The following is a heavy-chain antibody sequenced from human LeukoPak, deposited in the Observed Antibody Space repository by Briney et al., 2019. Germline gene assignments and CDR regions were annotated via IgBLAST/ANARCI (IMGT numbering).Heavy chain of an antibody. J-gene: IGHJ4*02. CDR2: FDPEDGET. V-gene: IGHV1-24*01. D-gene: IGHD3-10*01. CDR1: GYTLTELS. CDR3: ATGPLNYGSGSFNY. Sequence: ASVKVSCKVSGYTLTELSMHWVRQAPGKGLEWMGGFDPEDGETIYAQKFQGRVAMTEDTSTDTAYMELSSLRSEDTAVYYCATGPLNYGSGSFNYWGQGTLVTVSS.